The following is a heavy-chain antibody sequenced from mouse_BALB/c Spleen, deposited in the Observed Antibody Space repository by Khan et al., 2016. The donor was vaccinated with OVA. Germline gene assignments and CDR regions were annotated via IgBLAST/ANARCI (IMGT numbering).Heavy chain of an antibody. J-gene: IGHJ2*01. CDR2: ISSGGNYT. V-gene: IGHV5-6*01. Sequence: EVELVESGGDLVKPGGSLKLSCAASGFTFSSYGMSWVRQTPDKRLERVATISSGGNYTYYPDSVKGRFTISRDNAKNTLYLHMSSLKSEDTAMYFCATLYFYGSRVYFDYWGQGTTLTVSA. D-gene: IGHD1-1*01. CDR1: GFTFSSYG. CDR3: ATLYFYGSRVYFDY.